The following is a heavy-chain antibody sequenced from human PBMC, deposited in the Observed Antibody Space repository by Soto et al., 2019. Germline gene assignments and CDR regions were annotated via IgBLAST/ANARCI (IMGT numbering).Heavy chain of an antibody. Sequence: RSLTCTVSGGSISSGDYYWSWIRQPPGKGLEWIGYIYYSGSTYYNPSLKSRVTISVDTSKNQFSLKLSSVTAADTAVYYCARDRYQKYYYDSSGYDGMDVWGQGTTVTVSS. D-gene: IGHD3-22*01. CDR2: IYYSGST. J-gene: IGHJ6*02. V-gene: IGHV4-30-4*01. CDR3: ARDRYQKYYYDSSGYDGMDV. CDR1: GGSISSGDYY.